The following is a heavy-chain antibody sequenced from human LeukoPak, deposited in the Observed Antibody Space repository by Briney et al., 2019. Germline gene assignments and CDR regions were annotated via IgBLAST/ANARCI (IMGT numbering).Heavy chain of an antibody. J-gene: IGHJ4*02. CDR2: IYPGDSDT. CDR3: ARHRMSATSLDY. V-gene: IGHV5-51*01. D-gene: IGHD2-2*01. CDR1: GFTFTSYW. Sequence: GGSLRLSCAASGFTFTSYWIGWVRQMPGKGLEWMGIIYPGDSDTRYSPSFQGQVTISADKSISTAYLQWSSLKASDTAMYYCARHRMSATSLDYWGQGTLVTVSS.